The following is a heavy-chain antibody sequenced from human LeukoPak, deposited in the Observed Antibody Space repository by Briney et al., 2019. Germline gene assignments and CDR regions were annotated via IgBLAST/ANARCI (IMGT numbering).Heavy chain of an antibody. J-gene: IGHJ4*02. CDR1: GFTFSNYA. Sequence: SGGSLRLSCAASGFTFSNYAMTWVRQAPGKGLEWVSAISGGGGYTSTYYADSVKGRFTISRDNSKNTLYLQMNSLRDEDTALYYCAKAGIGVVGYFDYWGQGTLVTVSS. V-gene: IGHV3-23*01. CDR3: AKAGIGVVGYFDY. D-gene: IGHD6-19*01. CDR2: ISGGGGYTST.